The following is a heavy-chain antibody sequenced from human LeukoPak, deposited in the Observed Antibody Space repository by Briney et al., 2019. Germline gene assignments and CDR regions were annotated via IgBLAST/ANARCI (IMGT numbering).Heavy chain of an antibody. D-gene: IGHD3-22*01. CDR2: INPSGGST. Sequence: ASVTVSCKASGYTFTSYYMHWVRQAPGQGLEWMGIINPSGGSTSYAQKFQGRVTMTRDMSTSTVYMELSSLRSEDTAVYHCARESGGGYYDSSGYWIDYWGQGTLVTVSS. CDR3: ARESGGGYYDSSGYWIDY. V-gene: IGHV1-46*01. J-gene: IGHJ4*02. CDR1: GYTFTSYY.